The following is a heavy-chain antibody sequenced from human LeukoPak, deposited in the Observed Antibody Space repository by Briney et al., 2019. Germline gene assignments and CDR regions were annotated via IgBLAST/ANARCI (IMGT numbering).Heavy chain of an antibody. Sequence: SETLSLTCTVSGGSIKSHFWSWVRQPPGKRLEWIGYIFHSGSTNYNPSLKSRVTISVDTSKNQFSLRLTSVTAADTAVYYCTRGVRYSTAWDFDCWGQGTLVTVSS. CDR3: TRGVRYSTAWDFDC. CDR1: GGSIKSHF. J-gene: IGHJ4*02. D-gene: IGHD2-8*02. V-gene: IGHV4-59*11. CDR2: IFHSGST.